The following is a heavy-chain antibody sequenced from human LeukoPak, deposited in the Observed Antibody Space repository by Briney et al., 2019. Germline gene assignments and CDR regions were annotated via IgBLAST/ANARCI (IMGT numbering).Heavy chain of an antibody. J-gene: IGHJ4*02. CDR1: GGSFSSYA. D-gene: IGHD6-13*01. V-gene: IGHV3-23*01. CDR3: AKGFFGSSNYYFEY. CDR2: IADCGDRT. Sequence: HPGGSLSLSCTASGGSFSSYAMSWIRQAPGKGLEWVSPIADCGDRTLCAHYVKGRFHISRDNSKSTLELQMNSLRVEDTAVYYCAKGFFGSSNYYFEYWGQGPLVTVST.